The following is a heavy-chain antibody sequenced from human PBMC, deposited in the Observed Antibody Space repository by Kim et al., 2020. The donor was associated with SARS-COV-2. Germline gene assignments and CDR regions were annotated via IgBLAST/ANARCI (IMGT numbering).Heavy chain of an antibody. D-gene: IGHD4-17*01. CDR3: ARVGALLATVTSSWFDP. CDR2: IYHTGST. Sequence: SETLSLTCLISGGSVSSRNWWSWVRQSPGGRLQWLGEIYHTGSTNIPPSFSSRVTMSVDRSKNQLSLDRRSMTAADTGVYYCARVGALLATVTSSWFDPWGQGSLVTVSS. V-gene: IGHV4-4*02. CDR1: GGSVSSRNW. J-gene: IGHJ5*01.